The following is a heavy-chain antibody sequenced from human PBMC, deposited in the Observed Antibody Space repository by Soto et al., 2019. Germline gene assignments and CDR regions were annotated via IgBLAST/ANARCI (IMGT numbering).Heavy chain of an antibody. CDR2: IYYSGST. Sequence: SETLSLTCAVYGGSFSGYYWSWIRQPPGKGLEWIGYIYYSGSTNYNPSLKSRVTISVDTSKNQFSLKLSSVTAADTAVYYCARPLYSYGPMDVWGQGTTVTVSS. CDR1: GGSFSGYY. CDR3: ARPLYSYGPMDV. V-gene: IGHV4-59*01. D-gene: IGHD5-18*01. J-gene: IGHJ6*02.